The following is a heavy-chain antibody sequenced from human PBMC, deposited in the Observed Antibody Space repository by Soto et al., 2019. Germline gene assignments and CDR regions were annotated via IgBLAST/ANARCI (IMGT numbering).Heavy chain of an antibody. CDR2: IYTSGST. D-gene: IGHD3-22*01. V-gene: IGHV4-4*07. CDR3: ARVGDSSGYYYYFDY. J-gene: IGHJ4*02. CDR1: RGYVNTFH. Sequence: SETLSLTCTVSRGYVNTFHWSWVRQPAGKGLEWIGRIYTSGSTNYNPSLKSRVTMSVDTSKNQFSLKLSSVTAADTAVYYCARVGDSSGYYYYFDYWGQGTLVTVSS.